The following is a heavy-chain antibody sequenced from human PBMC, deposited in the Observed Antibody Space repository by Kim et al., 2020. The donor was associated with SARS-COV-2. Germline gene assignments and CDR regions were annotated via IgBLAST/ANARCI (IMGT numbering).Heavy chain of an antibody. CDR2: GATT. D-gene: IGHD6-13*01. Sequence: GATTTYADSVKGRFTVSRDNSKHTLYLQMSSLSAEDTAIYYCANPRQPDYWGQGTLVTLS. V-gene: IGHV3-23*01. CDR3: ANPRQPDY. J-gene: IGHJ4*02.